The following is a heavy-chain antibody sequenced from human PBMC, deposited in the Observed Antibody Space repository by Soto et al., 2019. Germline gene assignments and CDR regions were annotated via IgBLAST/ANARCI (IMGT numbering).Heavy chain of an antibody. CDR1: GFSLTSRPVG. D-gene: IGHD3-16*01. CDR2: IYWDDDK. V-gene: IGHV2-5*02. Sequence: QITLKESGPTLVKPTQTLTLTCTFSGFSLTSRPVGVGWVRQPPGKALEWLAVIYWDDDKRYSPSLRSTLTVTKDASKNQVVLTLTNMDPVDTATYYCAHRRNYDGSWNEGVFDYWGQGILVTVSS. J-gene: IGHJ4*02. CDR3: AHRRNYDGSWNEGVFDY.